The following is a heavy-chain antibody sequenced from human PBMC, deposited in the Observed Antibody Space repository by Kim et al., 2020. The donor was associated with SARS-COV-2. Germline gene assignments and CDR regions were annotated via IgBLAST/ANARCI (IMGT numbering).Heavy chain of an antibody. CDR3: AAYYYGSGSYATPYYYYYGMDV. CDR1: GGTFSSYA. CDR2: IIPIFGTA. J-gene: IGHJ6*02. Sequence: SVKVSCKASGGTFSSYAISWVRQAPGQGLEWMGGIIPIFGTANYAQKFQGRVTITADESTSTAYMELSSLRSEDTAVYYCAAYYYGSGSYATPYYYYYGMDVWGQGTTVTVSS. D-gene: IGHD3-10*01. V-gene: IGHV1-69*13.